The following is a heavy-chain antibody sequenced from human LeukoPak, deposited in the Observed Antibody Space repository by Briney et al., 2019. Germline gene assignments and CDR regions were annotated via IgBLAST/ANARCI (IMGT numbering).Heavy chain of an antibody. D-gene: IGHD2-21*01. J-gene: IGHJ4*02. CDR3: ARTDSSDPRCPPIG. V-gene: IGHV4-59*12. Sequence: PSETLSLTCTLSGGSISSYYWSWIRQPPGKGLEWVGYIYYSGSTNYNPSLKSRVTISVDTSKNQFSLKLSSVTAADTAVYYCARTDSSDPRCPPIGWGQGTLVTVSS. CDR2: IYYSGST. CDR1: GGSISSYY.